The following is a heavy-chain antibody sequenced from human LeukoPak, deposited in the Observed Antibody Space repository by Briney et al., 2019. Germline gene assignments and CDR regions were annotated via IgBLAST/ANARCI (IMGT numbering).Heavy chain of an antibody. Sequence: SETLSLTCTVSGGSISSYYWSWIRQPPGKGLEWIGYIYYSGSTNYNPSLKSRVTISVDTSKNQFSLKLSSVTAADTAVYYCANYYGSGSYRESWFDPWGQGTLVTVSS. CDR1: GGSISSYY. D-gene: IGHD3-10*01. CDR3: ANYYGSGSYRESWFDP. J-gene: IGHJ5*02. CDR2: IYYSGST. V-gene: IGHV4-59*01.